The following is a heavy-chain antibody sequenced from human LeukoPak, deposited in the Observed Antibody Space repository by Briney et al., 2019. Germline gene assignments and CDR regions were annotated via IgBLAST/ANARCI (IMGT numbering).Heavy chain of an antibody. V-gene: IGHV1-46*01. Sequence: GASVKVSCKASGYTFTSYYMHWVRQAPGQGLEWMGIINPSGGSTSYAQKFQGRVTMTRDTSTSTVHMELSSLRSEDTAVYYCAGEADYMGSGYRGAFDIWGQGTMVTVSS. D-gene: IGHD3-22*01. J-gene: IGHJ3*02. CDR1: GYTFTSYY. CDR3: AGEADYMGSGYRGAFDI. CDR2: INPSGGST.